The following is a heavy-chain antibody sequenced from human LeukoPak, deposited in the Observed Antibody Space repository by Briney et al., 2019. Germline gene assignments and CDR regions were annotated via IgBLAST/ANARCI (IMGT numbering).Heavy chain of an antibody. CDR3: ARDPGGGPTHGY. D-gene: IGHD1-26*01. Sequence: GGSLRLSWAASGVTVSDNYISWVRQAPVKGLEWVSVMYSTGITQYGDSVRGRFTISRDNSKNTVYLQMNSLKPEDTAVYYCARDPGGGPTHGYWGQGTLVTVSS. CDR1: GVTVSDNY. CDR2: MYSTGIT. J-gene: IGHJ4*02. V-gene: IGHV3-66*03.